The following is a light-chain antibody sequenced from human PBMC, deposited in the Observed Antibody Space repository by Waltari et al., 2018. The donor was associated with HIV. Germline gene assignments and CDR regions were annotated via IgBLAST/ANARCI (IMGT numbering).Light chain of an antibody. Sequence: DIVMTQSPDSLAVSLGERATINCKSSQSILYSSNNKNYVAWYQQKPGQPPKLLIYSASTRESGVPDRFSGSGSGTDFTLTISSLQAEDVAVYYCHQYYNTPYTFGQGTKLEIK. J-gene: IGKJ2*01. CDR1: QSILYSSNNKNY. V-gene: IGKV4-1*01. CDR3: HQYYNTPYT. CDR2: SAS.